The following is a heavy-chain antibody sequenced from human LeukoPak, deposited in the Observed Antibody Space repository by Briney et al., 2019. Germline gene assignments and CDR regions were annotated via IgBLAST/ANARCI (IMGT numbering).Heavy chain of an antibody. V-gene: IGHV1-69*13. J-gene: IGHJ6*03. D-gene: IGHD3-16*01. CDR1: GYTFTSYG. Sequence: SVKVSCKASGYTFTSYGISWVRQAPGQGLEWMGGIIPIFGTANYAQKFQGRVTITADESTSTAYMELSSLRSEDTAVYYCARNIWSLYYYYYVDAWGKGTTVTISS. CDR2: IIPIFGTA. CDR3: ARNIWSLYYYYYVDA.